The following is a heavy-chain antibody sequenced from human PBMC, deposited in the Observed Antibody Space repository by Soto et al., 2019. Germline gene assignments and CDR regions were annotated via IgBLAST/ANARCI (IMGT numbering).Heavy chain of an antibody. CDR3: ARDFGHGYYLDY. J-gene: IGHJ4*02. D-gene: IGHD3-3*01. CDR2: ITDSSDTV. V-gene: IGHV3-48*02. Sequence: PGGSLRLSCAASGFTFSDYAMSWVRQAPGKGLEWVSYITDSSDTVHYADSVRGRFTISRDNAESSLYLQMNSLRDEDTAVYSCARDFGHGYYLDYWGRGTLVTV. CDR1: GFTFSDYA.